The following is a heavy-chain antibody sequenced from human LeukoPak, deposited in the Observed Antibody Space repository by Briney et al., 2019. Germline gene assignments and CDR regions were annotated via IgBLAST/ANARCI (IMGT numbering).Heavy chain of an antibody. CDR3: ARRSSWYGSHYYYGMDV. Sequence: GGSLRLSCAASGFTFSDFSMTWVRQAPGKGLEWVSYISSSSDYIYYEDSVKGRFTISRDNAKNSLYLQMNSLRAEDTAVYYCARRSSWYGSHYYYGMDVWGQGTTVTVSS. D-gene: IGHD6-13*01. V-gene: IGHV3-21*04. CDR1: GFTFSDFS. J-gene: IGHJ6*02. CDR2: ISSSSDYI.